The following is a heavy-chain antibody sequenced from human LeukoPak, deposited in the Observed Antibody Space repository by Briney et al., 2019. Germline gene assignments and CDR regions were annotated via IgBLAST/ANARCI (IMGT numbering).Heavy chain of an antibody. D-gene: IGHD6-19*01. J-gene: IGHJ3*02. CDR1: GGSISLGSYY. CDR3: ARAFIAVARDAFDI. CDR2: IYTRGST. V-gene: IGHV4-61*02. Sequence: PSQTLSLPCTVSGGSISLGSYYWSWIPQPAGRGLVWIGRIYTRGSTNYNPSLKSRVTISVDTSKNQFSLKLSSVTAADTAVYYCARAFIAVARDAFDIWGQGTMVTVSS.